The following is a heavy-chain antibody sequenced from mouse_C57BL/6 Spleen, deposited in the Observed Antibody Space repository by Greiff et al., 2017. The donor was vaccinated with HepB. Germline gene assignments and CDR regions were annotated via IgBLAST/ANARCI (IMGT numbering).Heavy chain of an antibody. CDR2: ISDGVSYT. J-gene: IGHJ4*01. CDR3: ARVSPYYYAMDY. V-gene: IGHV5-4*01. CDR1: GFTFSSYA. Sequence: EVQVVESGGGLVKPGGSLKLSCAASGFTFSSYAMSWVRQTPEKRLEWVATISDGVSYTYYPDNVKGRFTISRDNAKNNLYLQMSHLKSEDTAMYYCARVSPYYYAMDYWGQGTSVTVSS.